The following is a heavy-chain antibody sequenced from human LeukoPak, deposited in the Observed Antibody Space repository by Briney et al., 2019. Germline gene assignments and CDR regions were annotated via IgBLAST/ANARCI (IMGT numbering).Heavy chain of an antibody. Sequence: SETLSLTCTVSGGSIRSFYWSWIRQPPGQGLEWIGYIYYSGSTDYNPSLKSRVTMAADTSKNQFSLKLSSVTAADTAVYYCARESGSWYRWEAFVDYWGQGTLVTVSS. V-gene: IGHV4-59*01. CDR2: IYYSGST. CDR3: ARESGSWYRWEAFVDY. J-gene: IGHJ4*02. D-gene: IGHD6-13*01. CDR1: GGSIRSFY.